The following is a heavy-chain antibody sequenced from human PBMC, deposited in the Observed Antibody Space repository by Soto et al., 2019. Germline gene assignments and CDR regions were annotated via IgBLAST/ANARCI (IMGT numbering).Heavy chain of an antibody. V-gene: IGHV3-23*01. Sequence: GGSLRLSCAASGFTFSSYAMSWVGQAPGKGLEWVSAISGSGGSTYYADSVKGRFTISRDNSKNTLYLQMNSLRAEDTAVYYCAKSTPVDIVVVPAAMNYWGQGTLVTVSS. J-gene: IGHJ4*02. CDR3: AKSTPVDIVVVPAAMNY. CDR1: GFTFSSYA. D-gene: IGHD2-2*03. CDR2: ISGSGGST.